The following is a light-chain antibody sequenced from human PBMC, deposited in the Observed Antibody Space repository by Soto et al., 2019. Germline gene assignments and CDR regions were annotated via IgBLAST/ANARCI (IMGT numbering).Light chain of an antibody. J-gene: IGLJ1*01. V-gene: IGLV2-8*01. Sequence: QSALTQPPSASGSPGQSVTISCTGTSSGVGGYNYVSWYQQYPGKAPKLMIFEVSKRPSGVPDRFSGSKSGNTASLTVSGLQTEDEADYYCSSYAGGNEVFGTGTKVTVL. CDR1: SSGVGGYNY. CDR3: SSYAGGNEV. CDR2: EVS.